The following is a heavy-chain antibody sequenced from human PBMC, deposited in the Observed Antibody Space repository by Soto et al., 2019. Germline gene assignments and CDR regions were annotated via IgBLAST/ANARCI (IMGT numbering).Heavy chain of an antibody. CDR3: ARGRLNYYDSSGYYRLDY. CDR1: VGTFSSYA. CDR2: IIPIFGTA. Sequence: GASVKVSCKASVGTFSSYAISGVRQAPRQGLEWMGGIIPIFGTANYARKFQGRVTITADESTSTAYMELSSLRSEDTAVYYCARGRLNYYDSSGYYRLDYWGQGTLVTVSS. J-gene: IGHJ4*02. V-gene: IGHV1-69*13. D-gene: IGHD3-22*01.